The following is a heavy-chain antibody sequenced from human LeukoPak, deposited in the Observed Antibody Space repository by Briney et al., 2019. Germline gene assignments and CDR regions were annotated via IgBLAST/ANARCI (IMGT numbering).Heavy chain of an antibody. CDR1: GGSFSGYY. V-gene: IGHV4-34*01. Sequence: SETLSLTCAVYGGSFSGYYWSWIRQPPGKGREWIGEINHSGSTNYNPSLKSRVTISVDTSKNQFSLKLSSVTAADTAVYYCARGNVDTAMVSGVLFLDYWGQGTLVTVSS. J-gene: IGHJ4*02. CDR3: ARGNVDTAMVSGVLFLDY. D-gene: IGHD5-18*01. CDR2: INHSGST.